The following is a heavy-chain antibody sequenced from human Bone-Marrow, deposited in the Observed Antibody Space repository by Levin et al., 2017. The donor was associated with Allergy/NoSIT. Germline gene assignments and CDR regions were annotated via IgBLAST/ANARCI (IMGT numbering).Heavy chain of an antibody. V-gene: IGHV4-34*01. J-gene: IGHJ6*02. Sequence: SETLSLTCGVSGGSFYSHYWSWIRQPPGKGLEWIGEINHSGTTNYNPSLKSRVTISLDTSEKQISLKLTSVTAADTAVYHWAGASASAGTDGNYYYYYGVDVWGQGTTVTV. D-gene: IGHD6-13*01. CDR1: GGSFYSHY. CDR3: AGASASAGTDGNYYYYYGVDV. CDR2: INHSGTT.